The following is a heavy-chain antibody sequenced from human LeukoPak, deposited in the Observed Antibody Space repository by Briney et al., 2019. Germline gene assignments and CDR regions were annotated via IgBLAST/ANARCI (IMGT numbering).Heavy chain of an antibody. CDR1: GFTFSSYA. CDR3: ARETTGYSSSWYRVDYMDV. D-gene: IGHD6-13*01. J-gene: IGHJ6*03. Sequence: GGSLRLSCAASGFTFSSYAMHWVRQAPGKGLEWVAVISYDGSNKYYADSVKGRFTISRDNAKNSLYLQMNSLRAEDTAVYYCARETTGYSSSWYRVDYMDVWGKGTTVTVSS. V-gene: IGHV3-30*04. CDR2: ISYDGSNK.